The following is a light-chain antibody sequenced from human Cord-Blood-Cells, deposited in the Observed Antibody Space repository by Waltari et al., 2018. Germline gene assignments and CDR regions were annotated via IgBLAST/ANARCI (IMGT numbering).Light chain of an antibody. J-gene: IGLJ2*01. Sequence: SALTQPASVSGSPGQSITISCPGSSNDAGGYNYVCGYQQHPGKAPKLMIYDVSNRPSGVSNRFSGSKSGNTASLTISGLQAEDEADYYCSSYTSSSTLGVVFGGGTKLTVL. CDR3: SSYTSSSTLGVV. CDR2: DVS. V-gene: IGLV2-14*01. CDR1: SNDAGGYNY.